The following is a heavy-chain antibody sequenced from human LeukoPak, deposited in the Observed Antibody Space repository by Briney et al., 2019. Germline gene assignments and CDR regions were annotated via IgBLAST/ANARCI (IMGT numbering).Heavy chain of an antibody. Sequence: QAGGSLRLSCAASGFTFSTYAMHWVRQPPGKGLEWVSAISGSGGATYHADADSVKGRFITSRDNSKNTLYLQIDSLRVEDTAVYYCAKDGYNYDSSGHFDYWGQGTLVTVSS. V-gene: IGHV3-23*01. D-gene: IGHD3-22*01. CDR2: ISGSGGAT. CDR3: AKDGYNYDSSGHFDY. CDR1: GFTFSTYA. J-gene: IGHJ4*02.